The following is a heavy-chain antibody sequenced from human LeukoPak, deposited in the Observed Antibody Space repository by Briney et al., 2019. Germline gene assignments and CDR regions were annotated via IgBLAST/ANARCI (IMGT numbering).Heavy chain of an antibody. Sequence: PGGSLRLSCAASGXTFSNYAMHWVRQAPGKGLEWVAVISYDGSNKYYADSVRGRFTISRNNSKNTLSLQMNSLRAEDTAVYYCARDHSGYDYWFDYWGQGTLVTVSS. J-gene: IGHJ4*02. CDR1: GXTFSNYA. V-gene: IGHV3-30-3*01. CDR3: ARDHSGYDYWFDY. CDR2: ISYDGSNK. D-gene: IGHD5-12*01.